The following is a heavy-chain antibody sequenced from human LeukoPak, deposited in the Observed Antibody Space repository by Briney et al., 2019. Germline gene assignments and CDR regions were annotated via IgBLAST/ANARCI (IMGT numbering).Heavy chain of an antibody. J-gene: IGHJ4*02. CDR1: GGSINSGGYY. Sequence: SETLSLTCTVSGGSINSGGYYWSWIRQHPGKGLEWIAYIYYSGSTYYNPSLKSRVAISVDTSKNQFSLKLSSVTAADTAVYYCARGVAAAGPDYWGQGTLVTVSS. V-gene: IGHV4-31*03. D-gene: IGHD6-13*01. CDR2: IYYSGST. CDR3: ARGVAAAGPDY.